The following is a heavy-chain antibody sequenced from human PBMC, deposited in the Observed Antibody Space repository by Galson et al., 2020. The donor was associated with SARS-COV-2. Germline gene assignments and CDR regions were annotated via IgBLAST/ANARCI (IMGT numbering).Heavy chain of an antibody. CDR2: ITGGGTNT. V-gene: IGHV3-23*01. J-gene: IGHJ6*03. D-gene: IGHD2-15*01. Sequence: SCVASGFAFNTYALTWVRQAPGKGLEWVSSITGGGTNTYVAESLKGRFTISRDNSKNTLYLEMSSLRPEDTAVYYCARDGWTRPYYYSLDVWGKGTTVTVSS. CDR3: ARDGWTRPYYYSLDV. CDR1: GFAFNTYA.